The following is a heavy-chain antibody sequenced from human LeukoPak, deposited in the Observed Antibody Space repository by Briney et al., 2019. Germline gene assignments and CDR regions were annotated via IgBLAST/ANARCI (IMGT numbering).Heavy chain of an antibody. Sequence: ASVKVSCKASGYTFTSYAMHWVRQAPGQRLEWMGWINAGNDNTKYSQKFQGRVTITRDTSASTAYMELSSLRSEDTAVYYCARDLGYCAGGTCYPNWFDPWGQGTLVTVSS. CDR2: INAGNDNT. CDR3: ARDLGYCAGGTCYPNWFDP. CDR1: GYTFTSYA. V-gene: IGHV1-3*01. J-gene: IGHJ5*02. D-gene: IGHD2-15*01.